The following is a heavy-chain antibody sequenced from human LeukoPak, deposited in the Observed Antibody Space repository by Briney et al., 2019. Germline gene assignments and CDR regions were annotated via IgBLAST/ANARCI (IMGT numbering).Heavy chain of an antibody. J-gene: IGHJ4*02. CDR1: GFTFSSYS. CDR3: ARGGYSYGYYTLQG. CDR2: ISSSSSTI. D-gene: IGHD5-18*01. Sequence: GGSLRLSCAASGFTFSSYSMNWVRQAPGKGLEWVSYISSSSSTIYYADSVKGRFTISRDNAKNSLYLQMNSLRAEDTAVYYCARGGYSYGYYTLQGWGQGTLVTVSS. V-gene: IGHV3-48*04.